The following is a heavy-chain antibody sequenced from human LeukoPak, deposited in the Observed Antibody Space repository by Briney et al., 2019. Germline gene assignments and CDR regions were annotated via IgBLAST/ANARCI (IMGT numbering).Heavy chain of an antibody. D-gene: IGHD4-23*01. CDR3: ARCGNANFYPPCFDY. J-gene: IGHJ4*02. Sequence: ASVKVSCKASGYTFTSYGFNWVRQAPGQGLEWMGWISAYNGDSNYAQKFQGRVTMTTDTSTSTAYMELRSLRSDDTAVYYCARCGNANFYPPCFDYWGQGTLVTVSS. V-gene: IGHV1-18*01. CDR1: GYTFTSYG. CDR2: ISAYNGDS.